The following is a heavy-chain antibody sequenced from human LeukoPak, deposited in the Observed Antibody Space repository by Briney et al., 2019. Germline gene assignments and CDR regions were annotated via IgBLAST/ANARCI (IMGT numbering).Heavy chain of an antibody. CDR2: IYYSGST. V-gene: IGHV4-39*01. CDR1: GGSISSSSYY. J-gene: IGHJ4*02. CDR3: ARHYYDILTGPEYYFDY. Sequence: SETLSLTCTVSGGSISSSSYYWGWIRQPPGKGLEWIGSIYYSGSTYYNPSLKSRVTISVDTSKNQFSLNLSSVTAADTAVYYCARHYYDILTGPEYYFDYWGQGTLVTVSS. D-gene: IGHD3-9*01.